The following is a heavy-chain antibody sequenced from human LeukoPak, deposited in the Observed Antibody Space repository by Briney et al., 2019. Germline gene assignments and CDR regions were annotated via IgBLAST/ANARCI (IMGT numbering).Heavy chain of an antibody. V-gene: IGHV3-74*01. CDR3: ARDLVLGSGSYGQ. J-gene: IGHJ4*02. D-gene: IGHD3-10*01. Sequence: GGSLRLSCAASGFTFSTYWMHWVRQAPGKGLVWVSRIHGDGTFTTSADSVKGRFTISRDNAQNMVYLQMNSLGVEDTAVYYCARDLVLGSGSYGQWGQGTLVTVSP. CDR1: GFTFSTYW. CDR2: IHGDGTFT.